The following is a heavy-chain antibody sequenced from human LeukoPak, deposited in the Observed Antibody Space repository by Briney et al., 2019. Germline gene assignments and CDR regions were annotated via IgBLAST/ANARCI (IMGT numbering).Heavy chain of an antibody. CDR3: ARDQGPGSYCSSTSCYRNNWFDP. D-gene: IGHD2-2*01. J-gene: IGHJ5*02. Sequence: ASVKVSCKASGYTFTGYYMHWVRQAPGQGLEWMGRINPNSGGTNYAQKFQGRVTMTRDTSISTAYMELSRLRSDDTAVYYCARDQGPGSYCSSTSCYRNNWFDPWGQGTLVTVSS. V-gene: IGHV1-2*06. CDR2: INPNSGGT. CDR1: GYTFTGYY.